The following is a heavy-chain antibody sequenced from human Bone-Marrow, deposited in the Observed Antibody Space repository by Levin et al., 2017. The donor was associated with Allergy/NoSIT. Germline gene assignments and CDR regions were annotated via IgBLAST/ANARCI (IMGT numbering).Heavy chain of an antibody. CDR1: GFTFSSYG. V-gene: IGHV3-33*01. CDR3: ARAPIVAYWYFDY. Sequence: GESLKISCAASGFTFSSYGMHWVRQAPGKGLEWVAVIWYDGSNKYYADSVKGRFTISRDNSKNTLFLQMNSLRAEDTAVYYCARAPIVAYWYFDYWGQGTLVTVSS. J-gene: IGHJ4*02. CDR2: IWYDGSNK. D-gene: IGHD2-15*01.